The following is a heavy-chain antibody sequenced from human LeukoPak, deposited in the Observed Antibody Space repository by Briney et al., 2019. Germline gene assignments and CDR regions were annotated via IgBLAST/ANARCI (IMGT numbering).Heavy chain of an antibody. CDR1: GFTVNNNY. D-gene: IGHD3-10*01. CDR3: ATGAHYYGS. V-gene: IGHV3-53*01. J-gene: IGHJ5*02. CDR2: IYGDGTT. Sequence: GGSLRLSCAASGFTVNNNYMTWVRQAPGKGLEWVSLIYGDGTTDYADSVKGRFTISGDNSKNTLYLQMNSLRVDDTAVYYCATGAHYYGSWGQGTLVTVSS.